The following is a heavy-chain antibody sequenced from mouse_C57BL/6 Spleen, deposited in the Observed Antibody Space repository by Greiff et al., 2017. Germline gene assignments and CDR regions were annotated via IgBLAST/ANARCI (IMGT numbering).Heavy chain of an antibody. CDR3: PGGGSAGMDY. CDR2: IDPTDSTA. J-gene: IGHJ4*01. Sequence: QVQLQQSGPELVRPGSSVKLSCKASGYSFTSYYMNWVKQSPIQSLEWIGNIDPTDSTANYNQKFKDKATLTVAQSSSTAYMQLSSLTSDYYSVYCVPGGGSAGMDYWGQGTSVTVSS. D-gene: IGHD6-1*01. V-gene: IGHV1-52*01. CDR1: GYSFTSYY.